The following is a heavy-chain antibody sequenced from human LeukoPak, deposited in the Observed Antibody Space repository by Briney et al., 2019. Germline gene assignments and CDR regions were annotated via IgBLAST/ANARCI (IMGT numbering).Heavy chain of an antibody. V-gene: IGHV4-4*02. CDR2: IYHSGST. D-gene: IGHD5-18*01. CDR1: GGSISSSNW. CDR3: ARGPDECSYGPSVNWFDP. J-gene: IGHJ5*02. Sequence: PSETLSLTCAVSGGSISSSNWWSWVRQPPGKGLEWIGEIYHSGSTNYNPSLESRVTISVDKSKNQFSLKLSSVTAADTAVYYCARGPDECSYGPSVNWFDPWGQGTLVTVSS.